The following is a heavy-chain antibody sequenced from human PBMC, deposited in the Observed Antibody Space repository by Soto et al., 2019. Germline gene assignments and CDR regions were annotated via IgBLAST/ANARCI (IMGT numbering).Heavy chain of an antibody. CDR2: IYYSGST. CDR3: ARGFYYGSGRGYTMDV. D-gene: IGHD3-10*01. Sequence: QVQLQESGPGLVKPSETLSLTCTVSGGSISSYYWNWIRQPPGKGLEWIGYIYYSGSTNYNPSLKSRVTISVDTSKNQFSLNLSSVTAADTAVYYCARGFYYGSGRGYTMDVWGQGTTVTVSS. J-gene: IGHJ6*02. CDR1: GGSISSYY. V-gene: IGHV4-59*01.